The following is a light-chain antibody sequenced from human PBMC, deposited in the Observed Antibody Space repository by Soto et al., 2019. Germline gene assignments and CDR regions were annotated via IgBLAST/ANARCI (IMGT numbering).Light chain of an antibody. V-gene: IGKV3-15*01. J-gene: IGKJ1*01. Sequence: EIVLTQSPGTLSLSPGERATLSCRASQSVTSNYLAWYQQKPGQAPSLLIYGAFTRATGIPARFSGTGSGTEFTLTVSSLQSEDFAIYYCQQYNNWPRTFGLGTKVDIK. CDR1: QSVTSN. CDR3: QQYNNWPRT. CDR2: GAF.